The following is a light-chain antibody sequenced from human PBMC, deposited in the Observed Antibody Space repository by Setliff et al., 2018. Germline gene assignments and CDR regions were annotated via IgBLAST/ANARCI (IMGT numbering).Light chain of an antibody. J-gene: IGLJ1*01. CDR1: SRDVGGYNY. V-gene: IGLV2-8*01. Sequence: QSVLTQPPSASGSPGQSVTISCTGTSRDVGGYNYVSWYQKHPGKAPKLMIYEVSKRPSGVPDRFSGSKSGNTASLTVSGLQAEDEADYYCSSYAGSNNPYVFGTGTKVTVL. CDR3: SSYAGSNNPYV. CDR2: EVS.